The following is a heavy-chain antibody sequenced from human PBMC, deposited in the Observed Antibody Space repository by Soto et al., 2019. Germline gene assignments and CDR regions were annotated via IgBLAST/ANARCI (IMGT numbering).Heavy chain of an antibody. CDR1: GGSISSGDYY. J-gene: IGHJ6*02. Sequence: QVQLQESGPGLVKPSETLSLTCTVSGGSISSGDYYWSWIRQPPGKGLEWIGYIYYSGSTSYNASLKSRTSISADPSNNQFSLKLHSLTAADAAVYFCGTMPIVVEPAPMDVWGPGTSVTVSS. CDR3: GTMPIVVEPAPMDV. V-gene: IGHV4-30-4*01. D-gene: IGHD2-2*01. CDR2: IYYSGST.